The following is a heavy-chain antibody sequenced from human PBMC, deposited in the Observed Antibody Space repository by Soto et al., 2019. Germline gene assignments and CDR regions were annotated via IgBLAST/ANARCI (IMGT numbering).Heavy chain of an antibody. D-gene: IGHD2-8*01. CDR1: GFTFGDYA. CDR3: FKVTVYGPLFYLFHNGG. CDR2: ISWNSVSS. Sequence: EVQLVESGGGLVQPGRSLRLSCAASGFTFGDYAMHWVRQAPGKGLEWVSGISWNSVSSGYADSVKGRFTISRDNAQSSLNPQMKSPTRCDPALYFCFKVTVYGPLFYLFHNGGRGQRTTVTVSS. V-gene: IGHV3-9*01. J-gene: IGHJ6*01.